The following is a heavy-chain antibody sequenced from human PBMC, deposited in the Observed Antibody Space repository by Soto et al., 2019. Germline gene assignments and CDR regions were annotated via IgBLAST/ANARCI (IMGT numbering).Heavy chain of an antibody. CDR1: GYTFTGYY. J-gene: IGHJ4*02. D-gene: IGHD7-27*01. CDR2: INPNSGGP. Sequence: QVQLVQSGAEVKKPGASVKVSCKASGYTFTGYYMHWVRQAPGQGLQWMGWINPNSGGPNYAQKFQGWDTMTRATSIRPAFMGRSRLRSDDTAVYYCARGGAWAGERGLRGWGQGTLVTVSS. V-gene: IGHV1-2*04. CDR3: ARGGAWAGERGLRG.